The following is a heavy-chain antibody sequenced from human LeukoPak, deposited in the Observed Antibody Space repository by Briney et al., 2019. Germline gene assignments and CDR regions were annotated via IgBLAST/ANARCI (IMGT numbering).Heavy chain of an antibody. CDR2: IYTSGST. Sequence: PSETLSLTCTVSGGSISSYYWSWIRQPAGKGLEWIGRIYTSGSTNYNPSLKSRVTMSVDTSKNQFSLKLSSVTAADTAVYYCARGCSSTSCYYYYGMDVWGQGTTVTVSS. J-gene: IGHJ6*02. V-gene: IGHV4-4*07. CDR3: ARGCSSTSCYYYYGMDV. CDR1: GGSISSYY. D-gene: IGHD2-2*01.